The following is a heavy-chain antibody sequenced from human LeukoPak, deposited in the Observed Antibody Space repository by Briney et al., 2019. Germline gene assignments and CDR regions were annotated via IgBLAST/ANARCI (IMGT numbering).Heavy chain of an antibody. CDR1: GYNFAHN. CDR2: INPKNGGT. D-gene: IGHD6-25*01. Sequence: GASVKVSCKASGYNFAHNIHWVRQAPGQGHEFMGWINPKNGGTKYAQNFQGRVTMNRDTSISTVYMELSSLGSDDTAVYYCVVSIQAAAIPAFDSWGQGTLVTVSS. V-gene: IGHV1-2*02. J-gene: IGHJ4*02. CDR3: VVSIQAAAIPAFDS.